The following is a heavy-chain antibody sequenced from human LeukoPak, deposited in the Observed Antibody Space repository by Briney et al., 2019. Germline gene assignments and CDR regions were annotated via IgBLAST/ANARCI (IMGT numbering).Heavy chain of an antibody. CDR2: IYTSGST. D-gene: IGHD3-22*01. CDR3: ARDSPSGVYYYDSSGYRPLDY. Sequence: PSETLSLTCTVSGGSISSYYWSWIRQPAGKGLEWIGRIYTSGSTNYNPSLKSRVTMSVDTSKNQFSLKLSSVTAADTAVYYCARDSPSGVYYYDSSGYRPLDYWGQGTLVTVSS. V-gene: IGHV4-4*07. J-gene: IGHJ4*02. CDR1: GGSISSYY.